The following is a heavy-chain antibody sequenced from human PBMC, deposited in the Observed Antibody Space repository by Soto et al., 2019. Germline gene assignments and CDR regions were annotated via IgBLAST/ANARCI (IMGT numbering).Heavy chain of an antibody. J-gene: IGHJ4*02. CDR1: GASVSRYY. V-gene: IGHV4-59*02. CDR2: LYSSGST. D-gene: IGHD2-8*01. Sequence: QVQLQESGPGLVKPSETLSLTCTVSGASVSRYYVAWIRQSPGKGLEWIGFLYSSGSTNYNSSLKSRFTISVDTSKTQFSLRLSSVTAADTAVYYCARRVSAYYDFWGQGTRVTVSS. CDR3: ARRVSAYYDF.